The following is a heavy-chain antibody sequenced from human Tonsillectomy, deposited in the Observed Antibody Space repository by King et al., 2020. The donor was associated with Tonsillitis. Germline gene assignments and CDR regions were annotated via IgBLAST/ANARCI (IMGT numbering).Heavy chain of an antibody. V-gene: IGHV3-48*04. J-gene: IGHJ6*02. CDR3: ARVHGELYYYYYGMDV. CDR2: ISSSSSTI. CDR1: VFTFSRYS. Sequence: VQLVESGGGLVQPGGSLRLSCAASVFTFSRYSMNWVRQAPGKGLEWVSYISSSSSTIYYADSVKGRFTISRDYAKNSLYLQMNSLRAEDTAVYYCARVHGELYYYYYGMDVWGQGTTVTVFS. D-gene: IGHD1-7*01.